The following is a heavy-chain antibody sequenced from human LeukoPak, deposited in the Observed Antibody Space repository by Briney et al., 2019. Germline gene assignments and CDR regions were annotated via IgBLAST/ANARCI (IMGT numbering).Heavy chain of an antibody. CDR2: ISRNGSST. V-gene: IGHV3-64*01. CDR3: ARDPYDFWSGYYDY. CDR1: GFTFSSYD. J-gene: IGHJ4*02. Sequence: GGSLRLSCAASGFTFSSYDMHWVRQAPGKGLEYVSAISRNGSSTYYANSVKGRFTISRDNSKNMLYLQMGSLRAEDMAVYYCARDPYDFWSGYYDYWGQGTLVTVSS. D-gene: IGHD3-3*01.